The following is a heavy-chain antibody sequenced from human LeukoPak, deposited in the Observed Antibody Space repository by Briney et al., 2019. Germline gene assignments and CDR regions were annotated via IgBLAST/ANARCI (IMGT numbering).Heavy chain of an antibody. Sequence: PSETLSLTCTVSGGSISSSSYYWGWIRQPPGKGLEWIGSIYYSGSTYYNPSLKSRVTISVDTSKNQFSLKLSSVTAADTAVYYCARRVSRERRYYFDYWGQGTLVNVSS. CDR3: ARRVSRERRYYFDY. D-gene: IGHD1-1*01. CDR1: GGSISSSSYY. J-gene: IGHJ4*02. V-gene: IGHV4-39*01. CDR2: IYYSGST.